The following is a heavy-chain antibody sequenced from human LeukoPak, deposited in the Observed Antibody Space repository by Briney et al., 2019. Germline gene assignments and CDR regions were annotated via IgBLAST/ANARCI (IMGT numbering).Heavy chain of an antibody. Sequence: GESLKISCQGSEYTFTSSWIGWVRQMPGKGLEWMGSVFPGDSDTRYLPSFEGQVTISADKAINTAYLQWSSLKASDTAMYYCARVLAGANYFDYWGQGTLVTVSS. J-gene: IGHJ4*02. CDR3: ARVLAGANYFDY. CDR2: VFPGDSDT. CDR1: EYTFTSSW. V-gene: IGHV5-51*01.